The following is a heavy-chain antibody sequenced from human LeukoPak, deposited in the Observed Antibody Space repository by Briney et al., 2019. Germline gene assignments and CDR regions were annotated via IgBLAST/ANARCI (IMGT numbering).Heavy chain of an antibody. Sequence: PGGSLRLSCAASGFNFNNYWMSWLRQAPGKGLEWVAVISYDGSNKYYADSVKGRFTISRDNSKNTLYLQMNSLRAEDTAVYYCAKPRDYGDYQGLDYWGQGTLVTVSS. D-gene: IGHD4-17*01. J-gene: IGHJ4*02. V-gene: IGHV3-30*18. CDR3: AKPRDYGDYQGLDY. CDR2: ISYDGSNK. CDR1: GFNFNNYW.